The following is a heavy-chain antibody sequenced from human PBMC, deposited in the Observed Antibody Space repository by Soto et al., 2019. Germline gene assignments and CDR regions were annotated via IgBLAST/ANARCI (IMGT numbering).Heavy chain of an antibody. Sequence: QMQLQESGPGLVKPSETLSLTCAVSSASIISEQRWSWVRQPPGKGLEWIGEIHHSGSTNNNPSLRSRVTMSVAKSTNQFSLNLTAVTAADTAVDYWARSFGWYAIDQLGQGTLVIVSS. J-gene: IGHJ4*02. CDR1: SASIISEQR. D-gene: IGHD6-19*01. CDR3: ARSFGWYAIDQ. V-gene: IGHV4-4*02. CDR2: IHHSGST.